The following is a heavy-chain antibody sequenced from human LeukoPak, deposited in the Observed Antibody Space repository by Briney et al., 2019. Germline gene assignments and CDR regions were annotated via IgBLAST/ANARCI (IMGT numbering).Heavy chain of an antibody. J-gene: IGHJ4*02. CDR2: ISSSSSYI. Sequence: GGSLRLSCAASGCTFSSYSLNWVRQAPGKGLEWVSSISSSSSYIYYADSLKGRFTISRDNANNSLYLQMNSLRAEDTAVYYCARSSRSILGRDFDYWGQGTLVTVSS. V-gene: IGHV3-21*01. CDR1: GCTFSSYS. CDR3: ARSSRSILGRDFDY. D-gene: IGHD7-27*01.